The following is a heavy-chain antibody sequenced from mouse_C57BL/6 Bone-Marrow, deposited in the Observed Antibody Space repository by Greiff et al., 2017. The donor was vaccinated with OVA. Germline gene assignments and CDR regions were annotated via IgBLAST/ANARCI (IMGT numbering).Heavy chain of an antibody. Sequence: VQLQQSGAELVRPGASVQLSCTASGFNIKDDYMHWVKQRPEQGLEWIGWIDPENGDTEYASKFQGKATITADTSSNTAYLQLSSLTSEDTAVYYCTTVVTTQRHVDYWGQGTTLTVSS. CDR2: IDPENGDT. D-gene: IGHD2-3*01. V-gene: IGHV14-4*01. J-gene: IGHJ2*01. CDR3: TTVVTTQRHVDY. CDR1: GFNIKDDY.